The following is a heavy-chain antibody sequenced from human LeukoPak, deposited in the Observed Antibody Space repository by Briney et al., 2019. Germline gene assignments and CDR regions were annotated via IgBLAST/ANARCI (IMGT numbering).Heavy chain of an antibody. D-gene: IGHD5-12*01. CDR1: GLTFSSYA. Sequence: GGSPELSCAASGLTFSSYAMSWVRQAPGKGLEWVSTISGNGATTYYAGSVKGRFTISRDNAESTLYMQMNSLRAEDTAVYYCAKRGVATIPDYWGQGTLVTVSS. V-gene: IGHV3-23*01. CDR2: ISGNGATT. CDR3: AKRGVATIPDY. J-gene: IGHJ4*02.